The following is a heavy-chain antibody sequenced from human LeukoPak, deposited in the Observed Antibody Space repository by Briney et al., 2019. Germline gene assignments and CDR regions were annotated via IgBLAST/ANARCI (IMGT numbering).Heavy chain of an antibody. D-gene: IGHD3-10*01. CDR3: AKAYYYGSGSSPFDY. CDR2: ISWNSGSI. Sequence: PGGSLRLSCAASGFTFDDYAMHWVRHAPGKGLEWVSGISWNSGSIGYADSVKGRFTISRDNAKNSLYLQMNSLRAEDMALYYCAKAYYYGSGSSPFDYWGQGTLVTVSS. J-gene: IGHJ4*02. V-gene: IGHV3-9*03. CDR1: GFTFDDYA.